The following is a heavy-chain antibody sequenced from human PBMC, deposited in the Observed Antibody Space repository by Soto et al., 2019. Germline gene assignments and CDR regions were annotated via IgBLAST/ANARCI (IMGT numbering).Heavy chain of an antibody. CDR1: GFSLSTSGVG. D-gene: IGHD6-13*01. CDR2: IYWDDDK. J-gene: IGHJ4*02. V-gene: IGHV2-5*02. Sequence: QITLKESGPTLVKPTQTLTLTCTFSGFSLSTSGVGVGWIRQPPGKALEWLALIYWDDDKRYSPSLKSRLTXPXXTSQNQVVLTMTNMDPVDTATYYCAHRHSRGYFDYWGQGTLVTVSS. CDR3: AHRHSRGYFDY.